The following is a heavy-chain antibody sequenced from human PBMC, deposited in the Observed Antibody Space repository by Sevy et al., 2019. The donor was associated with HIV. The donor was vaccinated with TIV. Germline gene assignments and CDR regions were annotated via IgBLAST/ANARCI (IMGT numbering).Heavy chain of an antibody. J-gene: IGHJ5*02. D-gene: IGHD3-10*01. CDR3: AGRSLGSHNWFDP. V-gene: IGHV1-2*06. Sequence: ASVKVSCKASGYNFYIHWVRQAPGQGLEWMGRVTPNSGATSYAQKFQDRVAMTMDTSINTAYMELSGLKSDDTAIYYCAGRSLGSHNWFDPWGQGTLVTVSS. CDR2: VTPNSGAT. CDR1: GYNFY.